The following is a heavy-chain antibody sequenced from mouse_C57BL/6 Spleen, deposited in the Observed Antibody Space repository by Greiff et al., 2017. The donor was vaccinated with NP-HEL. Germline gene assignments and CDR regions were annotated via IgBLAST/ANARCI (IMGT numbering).Heavy chain of an antibody. CDR1: GFTFSSYA. D-gene: IGHD2-4*01. Sequence: EVKLVESGGGLVKPGGSLKLSCAASGFTFSSYAMSWVRQTPEKRLEWVATISDGGSYTYYPDNVKGRFTISRDNAKNNLYLQMSHLKSEDTAMYYCAREGERASTMIRDYFDYWGQGTTLTVSS. J-gene: IGHJ2*01. CDR2: ISDGGSYT. V-gene: IGHV5-4*01. CDR3: AREGERASTMIRDYFDY.